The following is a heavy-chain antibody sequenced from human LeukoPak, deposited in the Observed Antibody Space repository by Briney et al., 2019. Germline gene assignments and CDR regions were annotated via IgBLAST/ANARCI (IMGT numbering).Heavy chain of an antibody. CDR3: AREVNYYDSRGYYYVNWFDP. V-gene: IGHV1-69*05. CDR2: IIPIFGTA. D-gene: IGHD3-22*01. J-gene: IGHJ5*02. CDR1: GGTFSSYA. Sequence: ASVKVSCKASGGTFSSYAISWVRQAPGQGLEWMGGIIPIFGTANYAQKFQGRVTITTDESTSTAYMEVSSLRSEDTAVYYCAREVNYYDSRGYYYVNWFDPWGQGTLVTVSS.